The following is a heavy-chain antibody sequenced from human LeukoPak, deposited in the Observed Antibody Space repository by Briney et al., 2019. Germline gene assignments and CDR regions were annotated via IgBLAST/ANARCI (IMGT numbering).Heavy chain of an antibody. D-gene: IGHD4-23*01. CDR3: ASSVVNGY. CDR1: GFTFSSYT. CDR2: ISSSSSLI. J-gene: IGHJ4*02. Sequence: PGGSLRLSCAASGFTFSSYTMNWARQAPGKGLQWVSSISSSSSLIYYADSVKGRFTISRDNAKNSLYLQMNSLRVEDTAVHYCASSVVNGYWGQGTLVTVSS. V-gene: IGHV3-21*01.